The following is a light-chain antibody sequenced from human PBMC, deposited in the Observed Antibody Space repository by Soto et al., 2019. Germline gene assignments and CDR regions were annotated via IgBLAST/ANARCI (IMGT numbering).Light chain of an antibody. CDR1: QSVSSY. Sequence: ELVLTQFPATPSLSPGESAALSCRDSQSVSSYLAWYQQKTGQAPRLLIYDAYNRATGIPARFSGSGSGTDFTLTISRLEPEDFALYYCQQYGSSPRISXGQGTRLEI. V-gene: IGKV3-20*01. CDR2: DAY. CDR3: QQYGSSPRIS. J-gene: IGKJ5*01.